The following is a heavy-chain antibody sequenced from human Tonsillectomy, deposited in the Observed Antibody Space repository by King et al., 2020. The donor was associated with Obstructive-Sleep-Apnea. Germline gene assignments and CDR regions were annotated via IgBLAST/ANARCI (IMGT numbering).Heavy chain of an antibody. D-gene: IGHD4-23*01. J-gene: IGHJ4*02. CDR2: VYYSGNT. CDR3: ARDKRVNVDY. V-gene: IGHV4-39*07. CDR1: GGSISSSGYY. Sequence: QLQESGPGLVKPSETLSLTCTVSGGSISSSGYYWGWIRQPPGKGLEWIGSVYYSGNTYYNPSLKSRVTVSVDTSKNQFSLKLSSVTAADTAVYYCARDKRVNVDYWGQGTLVTVSS.